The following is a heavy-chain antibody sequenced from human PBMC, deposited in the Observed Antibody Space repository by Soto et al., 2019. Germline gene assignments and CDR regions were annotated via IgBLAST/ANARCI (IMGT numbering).Heavy chain of an antibody. CDR1: GFTFSRYA. CDR2: ISYDGSNK. CDR3: ASLGSTAMDS. Sequence: SGGSLRLSCAASGFTFSRYAMHWVRRAPGKGLEWVAVISYDGSNKYYADSVKGRFTISRDNSKNTLYLQMNSLRAEDTAVFYCASLGSTAMDSWGQGTLVTVSS. J-gene: IGHJ4*02. D-gene: IGHD2-2*01. V-gene: IGHV3-30-3*01.